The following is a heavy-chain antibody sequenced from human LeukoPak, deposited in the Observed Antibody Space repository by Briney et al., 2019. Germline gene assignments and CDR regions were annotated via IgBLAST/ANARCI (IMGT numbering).Heavy chain of an antibody. Sequence: GGSLRLSCAASGFTFSSYSMNWVRQAPGKGLEWVSSISSSSSYIYYADSVKGRFTISRDNAKNSLYLQMYSLRAEDTAVYYCARDMPVASGVDYWGQGTLVTVSS. D-gene: IGHD6-19*01. CDR3: ARDMPVASGVDY. CDR2: ISSSSSYI. V-gene: IGHV3-21*01. CDR1: GFTFSSYS. J-gene: IGHJ4*02.